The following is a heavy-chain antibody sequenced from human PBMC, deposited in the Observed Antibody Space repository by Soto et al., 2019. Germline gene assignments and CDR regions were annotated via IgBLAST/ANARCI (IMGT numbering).Heavy chain of an antibody. D-gene: IGHD3-3*01. V-gene: IGHV4-30-4*01. CDR3: ARDRRYYDFWSGYQEDYYYYGMDV. CDR2: IYYSGST. Sequence: SSETLSLTCTVSGGSISSGDYYWSWIRQPPGKGLEWIGYIYYSGSTYYNPSLKSRVTISVDTSKNQFSPKLSSVTAADTAVYYCARDRRYYDFWSGYQEDYYYYGMDVWGQGTTVTVSS. J-gene: IGHJ6*02. CDR1: GGSISSGDYY.